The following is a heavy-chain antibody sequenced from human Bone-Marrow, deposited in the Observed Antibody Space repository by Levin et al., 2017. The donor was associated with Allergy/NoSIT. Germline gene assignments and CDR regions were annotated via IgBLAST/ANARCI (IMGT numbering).Heavy chain of an antibody. CDR1: GFTFNSYA. J-gene: IGHJ4*02. D-gene: IGHD6-19*01. Sequence: SGGSLRLSCAASGFTFNSYALSWVRQAPGKGLEWVSAISGSGSSTYYADSVKGRFTISRDNSKTTLYLQMNSLRVEDTAVYYCAKGAGWVAGAVALIWGQGTLVTVSS. V-gene: IGHV3-23*01. CDR2: ISGSGSST. CDR3: AKGAGWVAGAVALI.